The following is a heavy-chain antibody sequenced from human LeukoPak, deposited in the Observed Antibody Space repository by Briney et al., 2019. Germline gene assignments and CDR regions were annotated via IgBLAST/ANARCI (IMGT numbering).Heavy chain of an antibody. CDR1: GYTFTSYG. Sequence: ASVKVSCKASGYTFTSYGINWVRQATGQGLEWMGWMNPNSGNTNYAQKLQGRVTMTTDTSTSTAYMELRSLRSDDTAVYYCARVPGYGDYVDYWGQGTLVTVSS. V-gene: IGHV1-18*01. CDR3: ARVPGYGDYVDY. J-gene: IGHJ4*02. D-gene: IGHD4-17*01. CDR2: MNPNSGNT.